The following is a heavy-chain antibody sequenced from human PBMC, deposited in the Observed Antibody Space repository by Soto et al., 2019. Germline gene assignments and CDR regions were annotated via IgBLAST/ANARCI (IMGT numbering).Heavy chain of an antibody. D-gene: IGHD1-26*01. V-gene: IGHV3-23*01. CDR3: AISLGDTCNTYFLPY. J-gene: IGHJ4*02. Sequence: VQLLESGGDLVQPGGSQTLSCAASGFTFGDYSMSWVRQAPGKGLEWVSGISGTGGSTYYAESVKGRFTISRHNSKNTLYLQMDSLRAEDTAVYYCAISLGDTCNTYFLPYWGQGTLVTVSS. CDR1: GFTFGDYS. CDR2: ISGTGGST.